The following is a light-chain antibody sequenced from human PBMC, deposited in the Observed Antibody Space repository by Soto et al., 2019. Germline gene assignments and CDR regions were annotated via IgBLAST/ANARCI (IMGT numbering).Light chain of an antibody. V-gene: IGKV1-5*03. J-gene: IGKJ3*01. Sequence: DIQMTQSPSTLSASVGDRVTITCRASQSVSSWLAWYQQKPGKAPKLLIYQASSLQSGVPSKFSGSGSGTEFTLTISSLQPDDSATYFCQQYNSYSFAFGPGTKVDIK. CDR1: QSVSSW. CDR3: QQYNSYSFA. CDR2: QAS.